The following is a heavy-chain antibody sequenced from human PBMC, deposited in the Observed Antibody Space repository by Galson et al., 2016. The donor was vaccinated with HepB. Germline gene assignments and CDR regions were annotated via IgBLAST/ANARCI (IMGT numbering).Heavy chain of an antibody. V-gene: IGHV4-31*03. CDR1: GGSTSVGGYY. Sequence: TLSLTCTVTGGSTSVGGYYWSWSRQHPGKGLESIGHISYGGTNYYNPSLKSRITMSVDTTKNQFSLKLSSVTAADTAVYYFARRSRAGWFDPWGQGTLVTVSS. CDR3: ARRSRAGWFDP. CDR2: ISYGGTN. J-gene: IGHJ5*02.